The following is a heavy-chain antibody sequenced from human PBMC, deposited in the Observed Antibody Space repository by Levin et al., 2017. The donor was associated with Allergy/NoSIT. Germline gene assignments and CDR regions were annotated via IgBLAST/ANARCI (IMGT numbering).Heavy chain of an antibody. V-gene: IGHV3-23*01. CDR2: ISGNAATT. Sequence: PGGSLRLSCAVSGFMFRGSAMIWVRHTPGKGLEWVSSISGNAATTYYADSVKGRFTISRDNSKDTLYLQMTSLRAEDTAIYYCAKERLRAFDSWGQGTPVTVSS. CDR1: GFMFRGSA. CDR3: AKERLRAFDS. J-gene: IGHJ4*02.